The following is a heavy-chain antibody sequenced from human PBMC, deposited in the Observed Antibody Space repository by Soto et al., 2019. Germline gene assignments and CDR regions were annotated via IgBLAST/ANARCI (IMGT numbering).Heavy chain of an antibody. J-gene: IGHJ4*01. CDR1: GYSISSCSY. CDR3: ARVHVMVVAGSTFDY. CDR2: IYHGGTT. V-gene: IGHV4-38-2*02. Sequence: SETLSLTCTVSGYSISSCSYWAWIRQPPGKGPEWIASIYHGGTTFYNPSLKSRITISVDTSNNQFSLKLTSVTAADTAVYYCARVHVMVVAGSTFDYWGHGTLVTVSS. D-gene: IGHD6-19*01.